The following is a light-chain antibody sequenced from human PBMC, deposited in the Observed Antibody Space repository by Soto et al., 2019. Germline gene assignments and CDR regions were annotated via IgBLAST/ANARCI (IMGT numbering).Light chain of an antibody. V-gene: IGLV1-47*01. J-gene: IGLJ2*01. CDR1: SSNIGSNY. CDR3: ATWDDSLRGVL. CDR2: ANS. Sequence: SVLTQPPSASGTPGQRVTISCSGGSSNIGSNYAYWYRQLPGTAPKLVIYANSQRPSGVPDRFSGYKSGTSASLAISGLRSEDEADYYCATWDDSLRGVLFGGVTKLTVL.